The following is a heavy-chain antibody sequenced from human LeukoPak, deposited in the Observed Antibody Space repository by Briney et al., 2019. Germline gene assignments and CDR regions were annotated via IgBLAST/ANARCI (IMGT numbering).Heavy chain of an antibody. CDR1: GFTFSTYG. CDR3: AKGGTYRSGSPRRDWFDP. CDR2: IKEDGSEK. V-gene: IGHV3-7*01. D-gene: IGHD3-10*01. Sequence: GGSLRLSCAASGFTFSTYGMHWVRQAPGKGLEWVANIKEDGSEKYYVDSVKGRFTISRDNARNSLYLQMNSLRAEDTAVYYCAKGGTYRSGSPRRDWFDPWGQGTLVTVSS. J-gene: IGHJ5*02.